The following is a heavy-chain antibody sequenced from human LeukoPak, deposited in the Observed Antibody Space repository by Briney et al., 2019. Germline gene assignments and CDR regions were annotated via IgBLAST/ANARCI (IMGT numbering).Heavy chain of an antibody. CDR1: GSSIISSDFY. V-gene: IGHV4-39*01. CDR3: ARHPLRVPAASYFDY. CDR2: IFYSGTT. J-gene: IGHJ4*02. D-gene: IGHD2-2*01. Sequence: SETLSLTCTVSGSSIISSDFYWGWIRQSPGKGLEWIGSIFYSGTTYYNPSLKSRVTISVDTSKNQFSLKLSSVTAADTAVYYCARHPLRVPAASYFDYWGQGTLVTVSS.